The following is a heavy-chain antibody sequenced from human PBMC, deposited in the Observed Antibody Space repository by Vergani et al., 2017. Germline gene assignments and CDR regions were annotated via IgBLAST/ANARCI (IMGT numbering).Heavy chain of an antibody. CDR2: IKSTFDRGTT. CDR1: GFSFRNAW. CDR3: TTDTRCLGDGSCYWLRDHHYYGMDV. J-gene: IGHJ6*02. D-gene: IGHD3-10*01. V-gene: IGHV3-15*07. Sequence: EVQLVESGGGIVKPGGSLRLSCVASGFSFRNAWMNWVRRTPGKGLEWVGRIKSTFDRGTTDYAAAVKGRFTISRDDSKNTLFLQMNGLKTEDIGVYYCTTDTRCLGDGSCYWLRDHHYYGMDVWGQGTTVTVSS.